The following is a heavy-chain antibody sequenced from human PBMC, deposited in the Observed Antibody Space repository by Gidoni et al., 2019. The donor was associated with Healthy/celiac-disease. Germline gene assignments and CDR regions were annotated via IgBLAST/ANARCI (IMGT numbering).Heavy chain of an antibody. CDR3: AKDRIYGSGSYYNSPNDAFDI. V-gene: IGHV3-23*01. Sequence: ELQLLESGGGLLQPGGSLRLSCAASGFPFSSFAFSGVRQAPGKGLEWVSAISGSGGSTYYADSVKGRFTISRDNSKNTLYLQMNSMRAEDTAVYYCAKDRIYGSGSYYNSPNDAFDIWGQGTMVTVSS. J-gene: IGHJ3*02. CDR2: ISGSGGST. D-gene: IGHD3-10*01. CDR1: GFPFSSFA.